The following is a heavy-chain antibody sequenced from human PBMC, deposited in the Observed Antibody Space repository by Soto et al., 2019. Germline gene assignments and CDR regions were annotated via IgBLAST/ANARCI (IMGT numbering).Heavy chain of an antibody. CDR1: GGSISSVSYY. J-gene: IGHJ5*02. V-gene: IGHV4-39*01. CDR3: ARLHCNSPNCVPLDP. D-gene: IGHD2-2*01. CDR2: IYYSGSA. Sequence: QLQLQESGPGLVKPSETLSLTCTVSGGSISSVSYYWGWIRQPPGKGLEWIGSIYYSGSAYYSPSLKSRVTMSVDTSKNQLSLKLRSVTAADTAVYYCARLHCNSPNCVPLDPWGQGTLVTVSS.